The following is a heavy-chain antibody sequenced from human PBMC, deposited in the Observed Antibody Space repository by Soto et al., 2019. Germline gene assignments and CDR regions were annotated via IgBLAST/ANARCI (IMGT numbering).Heavy chain of an antibody. CDR3: AKVYYDSFCVDV. CDR1: GFTFSRYA. Sequence: GGSLRLSCAASGFTFSRYAMSWVRQAPGKGLEWVSAISGSGGSTYYADSVKGRFTISRDNSKNTLYLQMNSLRAEDTAVYCCAKVYYDSFCVDVWGQGTTVTVSS. V-gene: IGHV3-23*01. J-gene: IGHJ6*02. CDR2: ISGSGGST. D-gene: IGHD3-22*01.